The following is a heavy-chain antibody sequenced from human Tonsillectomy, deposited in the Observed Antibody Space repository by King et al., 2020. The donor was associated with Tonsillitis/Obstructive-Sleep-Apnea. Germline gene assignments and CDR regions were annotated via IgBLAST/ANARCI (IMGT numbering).Heavy chain of an antibody. V-gene: IGHV4-59*01. J-gene: IGHJ4*02. Sequence: VQLQESGPGLVKPSETLSLTCTVSGGSISSYYWSWLRQPPGKGLEWIGYIYYSGSTNYNPSLKSRVTISVDTSKNQFSLKLSSVTAADTAVYYCARFQRRGVADYWGQGTLVTVSS. CDR1: GGSISSYY. CDR2: IYYSGST. D-gene: IGHD3-16*01. CDR3: ARFQRRGVADY.